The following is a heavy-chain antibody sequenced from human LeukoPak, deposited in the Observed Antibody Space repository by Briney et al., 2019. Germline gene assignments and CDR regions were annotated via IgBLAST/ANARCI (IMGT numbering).Heavy chain of an antibody. CDR1: GFTFSSYG. D-gene: IGHD3-3*01. J-gene: IGHJ4*02. Sequence: PGGSLRLSCAASGFTFSSYGMHWVRQAPGKGLEWVSAISGSGGSTYYADSVKGRFTISRDNSKNTLYLLMNSLRAEDTAVYYCAKDEDYDFWSGYENWGQGTLVTVSS. V-gene: IGHV3-23*01. CDR2: ISGSGGST. CDR3: AKDEDYDFWSGYEN.